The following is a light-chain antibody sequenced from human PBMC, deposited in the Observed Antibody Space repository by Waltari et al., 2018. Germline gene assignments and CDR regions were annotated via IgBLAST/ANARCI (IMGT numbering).Light chain of an antibody. CDR3: HQYYSIPFT. CDR1: QSVLYSSDNKNY. Sequence: DIVMTQSPDSLAVSLGERATINCKSSQSVLYSSDNKNYLGCYQQRPGQPPKLLIYWASTRESGVPDRFSGSGSGTDFTLTISSLQAEDVAVYYCHQYYSIPFTFGGGTKVEIK. J-gene: IGKJ4*01. V-gene: IGKV4-1*01. CDR2: WAS.